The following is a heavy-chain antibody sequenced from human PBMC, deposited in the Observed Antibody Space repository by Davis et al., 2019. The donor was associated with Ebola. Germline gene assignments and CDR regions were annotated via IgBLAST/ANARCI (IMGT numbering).Heavy chain of an antibody. CDR3: ARYPGSGSMDV. J-gene: IGHJ6*02. V-gene: IGHV3-48*02. CDR1: GFTFSSHT. Sequence: GGSLRLSCSASGFTFSSHTMNWVRQAPGKGLEWVSYISSSSSTIYYADSVKGRFTISRDNSQNSLSLQMNSLRDEDTAVYYCARYPGSGSMDVWGQGTTVTVSS. CDR2: ISSSSSTI. D-gene: IGHD3-10*01.